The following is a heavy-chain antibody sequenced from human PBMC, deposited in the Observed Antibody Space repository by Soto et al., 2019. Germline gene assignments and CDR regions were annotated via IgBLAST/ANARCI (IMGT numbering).Heavy chain of an antibody. CDR3: ARVWGGAFDF. CDR2: IYYSGST. CDR1: GGYISSYY. J-gene: IGHJ3*01. V-gene: IGHV4-59*01. Sequence: QVQLQESGPGLVKPSETLSLTCTVSGGYISSYYWSWIRQPPGKGLEWIGYIYYSGSTNYTPSLKSRVTISVDTSKNQFSLKLSSVTAADTAVYYCARVWGGAFDFWGQGTMVTVSS. D-gene: IGHD3-10*01.